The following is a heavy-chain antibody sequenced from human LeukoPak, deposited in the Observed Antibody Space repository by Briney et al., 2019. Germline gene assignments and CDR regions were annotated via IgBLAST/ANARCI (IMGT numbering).Heavy chain of an antibody. V-gene: IGHV4-39*01. J-gene: IGHJ5*02. Sequence: SETLSLTCTVSGGSISSSSYYWGWIRQPPGKGLEWIGSIYYSGSTYYNPSLKSRVTISVDTSKNQFSLKLSSVTAADTAVYYRARPELGSWGQGTLVTVSS. CDR2: IYYSGST. CDR3: ARPELGS. CDR1: GGSISSSSYY. D-gene: IGHD1-7*01.